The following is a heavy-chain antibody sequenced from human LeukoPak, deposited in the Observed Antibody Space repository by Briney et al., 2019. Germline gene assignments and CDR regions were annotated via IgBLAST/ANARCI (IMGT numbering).Heavy chain of an antibody. D-gene: IGHD2-8*01. CDR3: ARSHGVY. CDR1: GDSISTYY. V-gene: IGHV4-59*01. Sequence: SETLSLTCTVSGDSISTYYWSWIRQPPGKGLEWIGYLHDSGRTNYSPSLKSRVTISVDTSKNQFSLKMSSVTAADTAVYYCARSHGVYWGQGTLVTVSS. J-gene: IGHJ4*02. CDR2: LHDSGRT.